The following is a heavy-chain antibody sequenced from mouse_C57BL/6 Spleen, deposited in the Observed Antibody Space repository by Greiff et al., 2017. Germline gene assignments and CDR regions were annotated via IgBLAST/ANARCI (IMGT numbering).Heavy chain of an antibody. Sequence: VQLQQSGAELVRPGASVTLSCKASGYTFTDYEMHWVKQTPVHGLEWIGAIDPETGGTAYNQKFKGKAILTADKSSSTAYMELRSLTSEDSAVXYCTEDYGSSYWYFDVWGTGTTVTVSS. CDR1: GYTFTDYE. J-gene: IGHJ1*03. D-gene: IGHD1-1*01. V-gene: IGHV1-15*01. CDR3: TEDYGSSYWYFDV. CDR2: IDPETGGT.